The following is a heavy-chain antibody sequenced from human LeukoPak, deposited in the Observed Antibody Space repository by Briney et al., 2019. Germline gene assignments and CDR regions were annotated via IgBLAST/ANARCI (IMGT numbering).Heavy chain of an antibody. CDR3: ARHWEAATGTYHFYYGMDV. V-gene: IGHV5-10-1*01. CDR1: VYSFTTYW. CDR2: IHPDDSYT. D-gene: IGHD6-13*01. Sequence: GESLKISCEGAVYSFTTYWISWVCQMPGKGLEWMGRIHPDDSYTNYSPSFQGHVTISADKSISTAYLQWSSLKASDTAIYYCARHWEAATGTYHFYYGMDVWGQGTTITVSS. J-gene: IGHJ6*02.